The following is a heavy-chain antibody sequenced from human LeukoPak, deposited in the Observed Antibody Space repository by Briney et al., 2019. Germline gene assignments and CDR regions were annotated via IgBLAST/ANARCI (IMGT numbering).Heavy chain of an antibody. Sequence: GGSLKLSCTASGVTFSSYAINWVRQAPGNGLEWMAVISYLVSNKYYAHTVKGRFTITSDNSTSTLYLQMSSLRAEDTAVYYCAKDRFDNCDNLTGHLGYCGQGTLVTVSS. CDR1: GVTFSSYA. CDR3: AKDRFDNCDNLTGHLGY. V-gene: IGHV3-30*18. D-gene: IGHD3-9*01. J-gene: IGHJ4*02. CDR2: ISYLVSNK.